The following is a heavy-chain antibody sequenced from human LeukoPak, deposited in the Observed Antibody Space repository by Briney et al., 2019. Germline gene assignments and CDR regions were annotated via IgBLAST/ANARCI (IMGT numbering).Heavy chain of an antibody. CDR3: ARDLTCSSTSWRTHY. Sequence: PPGTLSLTCAVSGGSISSRNGWSWVRPPTGKGRGGSGELYHSGSTNYNPSLKSRVTISVDKSKNQFYLKLSSVTAADTAVYYCARDLTCSSTSWRTHYWGQGTLVTVSS. CDR2: LYHSGST. D-gene: IGHD2-2*01. CDR1: GGSISSRNG. J-gene: IGHJ4*02. V-gene: IGHV4-4*03.